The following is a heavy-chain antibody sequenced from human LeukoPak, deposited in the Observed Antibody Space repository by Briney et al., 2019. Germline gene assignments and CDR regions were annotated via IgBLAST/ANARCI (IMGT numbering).Heavy chain of an antibody. V-gene: IGHV4-59*02. J-gene: IGHJ3*02. CDR3: AREDEVTGTWPMGAFDI. D-gene: IGHD1-7*01. CDR2: IYYSGSA. CDR1: GFTVSSNY. Sequence: GSLRLSCAASGFTVSSNYMSWVRQAPGKGLEWIGYIYYSGSAYYNPSLKSRVTISVDTSKNQFSLQLNSVTPEDTAVYYCAREDEVTGTWPMGAFDIWGQGTMVAVSS.